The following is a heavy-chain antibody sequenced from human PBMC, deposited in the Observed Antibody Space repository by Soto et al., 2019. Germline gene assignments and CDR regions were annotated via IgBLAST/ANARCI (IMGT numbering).Heavy chain of an antibody. CDR3: ARGRIVGATYFDY. Sequence: QVQLVQSGAEVKKPGASVKVSCKASGYTFTNYYMHRVRQAPGQGLEWLGMINPSGGDTTYAQKFQARVTMNRDTSTSTVYMQLSSLRSEDTAVYYCARGRIVGATYFDYWGQGTLVTVSS. D-gene: IGHD1-26*01. CDR2: INPSGGDT. J-gene: IGHJ4*02. V-gene: IGHV1-46*03. CDR1: GYTFTNYY.